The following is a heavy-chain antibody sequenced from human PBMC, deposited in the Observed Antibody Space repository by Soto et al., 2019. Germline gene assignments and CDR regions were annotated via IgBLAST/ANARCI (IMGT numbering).Heavy chain of an antibody. CDR2: ISAYNGNT. CDR1: GYTFTSYG. CDR3: ARVCSGGSCYIKLVDY. Sequence: ASVKVSCKASGYTFTSYGISWVRQAPGQGLEWMGWISAYNGNTNYAQKLQGRVTMTTDTSTSTAYMELRSLRSDDTAVYYCARVCSGGSCYIKLVDYWGQGTLVTVSS. V-gene: IGHV1-18*01. J-gene: IGHJ4*02. D-gene: IGHD2-15*01.